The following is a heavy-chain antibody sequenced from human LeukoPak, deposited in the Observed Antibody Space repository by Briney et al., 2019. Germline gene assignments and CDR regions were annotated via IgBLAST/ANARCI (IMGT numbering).Heavy chain of an antibody. Sequence: GGSLRLSCEASGFTVRSNYMSWVRQAPGKGLEWVSVIYSGGSTYYADSVKGRFTISRDNSKNRLYLQMNSLRVEDTAVYYCARDAIDYYDSPYGMDVWGQGTTVTVSS. CDR2: IYSGGST. D-gene: IGHD3-22*01. CDR3: ARDAIDYYDSPYGMDV. V-gene: IGHV3-66*01. CDR1: GFTVRSNY. J-gene: IGHJ6*02.